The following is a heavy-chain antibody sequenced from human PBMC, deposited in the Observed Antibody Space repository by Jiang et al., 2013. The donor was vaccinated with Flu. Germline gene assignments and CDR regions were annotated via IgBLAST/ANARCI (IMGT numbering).Heavy chain of an antibody. CDR2: ISYDGSNE. V-gene: IGHV3-30*01. Sequence: VQLLESGGGVVQPGRSLRLSCAASGFTFSSYAMHWVRQAPGKGLEWVAIISYDGSNEYCADSVKGRFTISRDNSKNLLFLQMNSLRAEDTAVYYCARDENGDYVLDYWGQGTLVTVSS. J-gene: IGHJ4*02. CDR1: GFTFSSYA. CDR3: ARDENGDYVLDY. D-gene: IGHD4-17*01.